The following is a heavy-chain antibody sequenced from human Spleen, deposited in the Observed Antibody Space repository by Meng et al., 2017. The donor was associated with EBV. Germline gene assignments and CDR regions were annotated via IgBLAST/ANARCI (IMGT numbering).Heavy chain of an antibody. V-gene: IGHV4-30-2*01. CDR3: ARGGGYGDYEGWFDP. D-gene: IGHD4-17*01. J-gene: IGHJ5*02. CDR2: IYQSGSA. CDR1: GVSMNNGVYS. Sequence: QLPLQASGSGLVKPPQPLSLTCAVSGVSMNNGVYSWSWIRQPPGKGLDWIGYIYQSGSAYYNPSLKSRVTMSVDMSKNQFSLKLSSVTAADTAVYYCARGGGYGDYEGWFDPWGQGTLVTVSS.